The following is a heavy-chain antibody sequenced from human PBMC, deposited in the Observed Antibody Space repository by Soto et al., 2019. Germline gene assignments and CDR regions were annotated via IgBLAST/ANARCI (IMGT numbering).Heavy chain of an antibody. J-gene: IGHJ6*02. CDR1: GFTFSNAW. D-gene: IGHD6-13*01. Sequence: GGSLRLSCAASGFTFSNAWMNWVRQAPGKGLEWVGRIKSKTDGGTTDYAAPVKGRFTISRDDSKNTLYLQMNSLKTEDTAVYYCTTAPPEGIAAAGTYYYYGMDVWGQGTTVTV. V-gene: IGHV3-15*07. CDR3: TTAPPEGIAAAGTYYYYGMDV. CDR2: IKSKTDGGTT.